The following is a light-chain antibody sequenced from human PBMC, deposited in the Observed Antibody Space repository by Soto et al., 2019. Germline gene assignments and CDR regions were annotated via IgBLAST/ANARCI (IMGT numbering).Light chain of an antibody. J-gene: IGKJ2*01. CDR3: QQYRSSPGT. CDR1: QSVSSNF. CDR2: GAS. V-gene: IGKV3-20*01. Sequence: EIVLTQSPGTLSLSPGERATLSCRASQSVSSNFLAWYQQKPGQAPKLLISGASSRATGIPDRFSGSGSGTDFTLTISRLEPEDFALYSCQQYRSSPGTFGQGTKLEIK.